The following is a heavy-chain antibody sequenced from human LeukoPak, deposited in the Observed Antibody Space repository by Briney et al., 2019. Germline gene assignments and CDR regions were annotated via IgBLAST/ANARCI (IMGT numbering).Heavy chain of an antibody. Sequence: SVKVSCKASGFTFVNSAVQWVRQARGQRLESIGWIAVGSGNTKYAQKFQERVTITRDMSTSTAYMELSSLKSEDTAVYYCAAGTLGRWELLDYCGQGTLVTVSS. V-gene: IGHV1-58*01. CDR1: GFTFVNSA. CDR3: AAGTLGRWELLDY. D-gene: IGHD1-26*01. J-gene: IGHJ4*02. CDR2: IAVGSGNT.